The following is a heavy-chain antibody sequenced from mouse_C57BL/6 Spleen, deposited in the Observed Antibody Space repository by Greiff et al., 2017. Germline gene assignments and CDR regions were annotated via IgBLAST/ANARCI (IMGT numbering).Heavy chain of an antibody. Sequence: VMLQQSGPGLVQPSQSLSITCTVSGFSLTSYGVHWVRQSPGKGLEWLGVIWRGGSTDYNAAFMSRLSITKDNSKSQVFFKMNSLQADDTAIYYCAGSYGNPWDLAYWGQGTLVTVSA. CDR1: GFSLTSYG. V-gene: IGHV2-5*01. J-gene: IGHJ3*01. CDR2: IWRGGST. CDR3: AGSYGNPWDLAY. D-gene: IGHD2-1*01.